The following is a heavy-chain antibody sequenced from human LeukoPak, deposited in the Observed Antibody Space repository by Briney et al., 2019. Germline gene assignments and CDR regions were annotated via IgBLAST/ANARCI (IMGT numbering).Heavy chain of an antibody. D-gene: IGHD1-26*01. CDR1: GFTFSGYG. V-gene: IGHV3-23*01. Sequence: GGSLRLSCAASGFTFSGYGMSWVRQAPGKELEWLSAISGNSDRTYYADSVRGRFTISRDNSKNTLYMQINTLRVEDTAVYYCAKDRLGAILYLDYWGQGTFLTVSS. CDR3: AKDRLGAILYLDY. CDR2: ISGNSDRT. J-gene: IGHJ4*02.